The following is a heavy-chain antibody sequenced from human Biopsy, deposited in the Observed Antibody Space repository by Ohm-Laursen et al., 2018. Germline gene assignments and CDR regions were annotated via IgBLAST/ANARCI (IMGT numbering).Heavy chain of an antibody. CDR1: GFTFNRYW. D-gene: IGHD1-26*01. CDR3: ARVRTFQFRPCASYYEGWFDT. CDR2: IKQDGSEK. J-gene: IGHJ5*02. Sequence: GSLRLSCSASGFTFNRYWMNWVRQAPGKGLEWVANIKQDGSEKYYGDSVKGRFTISRDNAKNSLFLQMSSLRADDTAVYYCARVRTFQFRPCASYYEGWFDTWGQGTLVTVSS. V-gene: IGHV3-7*04.